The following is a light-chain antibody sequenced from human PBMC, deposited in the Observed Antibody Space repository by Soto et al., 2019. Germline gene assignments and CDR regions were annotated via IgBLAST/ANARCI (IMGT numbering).Light chain of an antibody. CDR3: CSYAGSYTHYV. CDR2: DVS. V-gene: IGLV2-11*01. J-gene: IGLJ1*01. CDR1: SSDVGGYNY. Sequence: QPVLTQPRSVSGTPGQPVTISCTGTSSDVGGYNYVSWYQQHPGKAPKLMIYDVSKRPSGVPDRFSGSKSGNTASLTISGLQAEDEADYYCCSYAGSYTHYVFGTGTKVTVL.